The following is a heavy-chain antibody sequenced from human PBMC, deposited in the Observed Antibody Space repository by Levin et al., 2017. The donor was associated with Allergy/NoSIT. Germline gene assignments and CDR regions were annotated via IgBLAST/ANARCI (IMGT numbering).Heavy chain of an antibody. D-gene: IGHD2-15*01. CDR1: GGSFSGYY. V-gene: IGHV4-34*01. CDR3: ARRKLVVVVAAFDY. J-gene: IGHJ4*02. Sequence: HSQTLSLPCAVYGGSFSGYYWSWIRQPPGKGLEWIGEINHSGSTNYNPSLKSRVTISVDTSKNQFSLKLSSVTAADTAVYYCARRKLVVVVAAFDYWGQGTLVTVSS. CDR2: INHSGST.